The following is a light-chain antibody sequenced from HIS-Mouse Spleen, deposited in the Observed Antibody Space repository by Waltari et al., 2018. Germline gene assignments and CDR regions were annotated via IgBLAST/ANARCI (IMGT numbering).Light chain of an antibody. J-gene: IGLJ3*02. CDR1: SRDFGSYHL. CDR2: EGS. CDR3: CSYAGSSTWV. Sequence: QSALTQPASESWSPGPSITLSRTCTSRDFGSYHLVSWYQQHPGKAPKLMIYEGSKRPSGVSNRFSGSKSGNTASLTISGLQAEDEADYYCCSYAGSSTWVFGGGTKLTVL. V-gene: IGLV2-23*01.